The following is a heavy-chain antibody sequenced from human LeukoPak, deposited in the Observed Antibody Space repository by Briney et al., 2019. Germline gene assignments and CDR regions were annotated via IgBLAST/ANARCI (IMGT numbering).Heavy chain of an antibody. Sequence: GGSLRLSCAASGFTVSDYYMSWIRQAPGRGLEWLSYISSSGRTITYADSVRGRFTISRDNAKNSLYLQMNSLRAEDTAVYYCAKDRGYSNYPGAFDIWGQGTMVTVSS. J-gene: IGHJ3*02. D-gene: IGHD4-11*01. CDR2: ISSSGRTI. CDR1: GFTVSDYY. V-gene: IGHV3-11*04. CDR3: AKDRGYSNYPGAFDI.